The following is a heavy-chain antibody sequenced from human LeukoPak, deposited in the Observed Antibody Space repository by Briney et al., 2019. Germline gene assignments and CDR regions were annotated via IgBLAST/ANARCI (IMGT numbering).Heavy chain of an antibody. CDR3: ARVVGYYYYYMDV. CDR2: ISHSGST. V-gene: IGHV4-34*01. J-gene: IGHJ6*03. CDR1: GGSFSGYY. D-gene: IGHD2-21*01. Sequence: SETLSLTCDLYGGSFSGYYWSWIRQTPGKGLEWIGEISHSGSTNYNPSLKSRCTISIDTSTNQFSLNLTSTTAADTAIYYCARVVGYYYYYMDVWGKGTKVTVSS.